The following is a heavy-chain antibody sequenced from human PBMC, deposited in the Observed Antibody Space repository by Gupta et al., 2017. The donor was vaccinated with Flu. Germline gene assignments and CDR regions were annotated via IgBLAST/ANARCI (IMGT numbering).Heavy chain of an antibody. Sequence: LSSYWMSWVVQAPGKGLEWVGNISSDGCVVNYGDSVKGRFTVSRDNGKNSLYLQMNSMRAEYTAVYYCATEEECFAFDIWGQGKMVTLS. J-gene: IGHJ3*02. V-gene: IGHV3-7*01. CDR3: ATEEECFAFDI. CDR1: LSSYW. CDR2: ISSDGCVV. D-gene: IGHD3-3*01.